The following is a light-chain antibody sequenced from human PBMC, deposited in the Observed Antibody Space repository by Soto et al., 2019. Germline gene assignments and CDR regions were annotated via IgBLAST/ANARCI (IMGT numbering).Light chain of an antibody. CDR2: DVS. Sequence: LTQPASVSGSPGQSITISCTGTSSDVGGYNYVSWYQQHPGKAPKLMIYDVSNRPSGVSNRFSGSKSGNTASLTISGLQAEDEADYYCSSYTSSSTLDFGAGTKVTVL. J-gene: IGLJ1*01. CDR3: SSYTSSSTLD. V-gene: IGLV2-14*01. CDR1: SSDVGGYNY.